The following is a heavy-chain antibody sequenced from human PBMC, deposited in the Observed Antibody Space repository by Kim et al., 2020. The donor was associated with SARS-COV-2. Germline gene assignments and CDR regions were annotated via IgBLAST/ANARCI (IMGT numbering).Heavy chain of an antibody. CDR1: GFTFSSYS. J-gene: IGHJ4*02. CDR2: ISYGTYNE. Sequence: GGSLRLSCAASGFTFSSYSMHWVRQAPGKGLEWVAVISYGTYNEYYADSVKGRFTISRDNSKRTLYLEMTSLRVEDTSLYYCAREGSSGWSLDNWGQGTLVTVSS. CDR3: AREGSSGWSLDN. V-gene: IGHV3-30-3*01. D-gene: IGHD6-19*01.